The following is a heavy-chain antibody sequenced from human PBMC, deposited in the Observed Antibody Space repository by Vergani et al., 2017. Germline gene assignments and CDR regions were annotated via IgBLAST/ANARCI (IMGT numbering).Heavy chain of an antibody. Sequence: QVQLVQSGAEVKKPGSSVKVSCKASGGTFSSYAISWVRQAPGQGLEWMGGIIPIFGTANYAQKFQGRVTITADKSTSTAYMELSSLRSEDTAVYYCARDPRTGYCSSTSCYDYFDYWGQGTLVTVSS. J-gene: IGHJ4*02. CDR3: ARDPRTGYCSSTSCYDYFDY. D-gene: IGHD2-2*01. CDR2: IIPIFGTA. V-gene: IGHV1-69*06. CDR1: GGTFSSYA.